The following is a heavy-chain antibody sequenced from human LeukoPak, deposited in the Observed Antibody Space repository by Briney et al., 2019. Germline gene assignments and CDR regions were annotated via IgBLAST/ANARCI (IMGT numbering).Heavy chain of an antibody. D-gene: IGHD6-19*01. CDR3: ARAHTTGWY. CDR2: INPNAGGT. CDR1: GYTFIDYY. Sequence: ASVKVSCKASGYTFIDYYVHWVRQAPGHGLEWMGWINPNAGGTNYAQKFQGRVTMAWDTSNTTTYMELSRLTSDDTAVYYCARAHTTGWYWGQGTQVTVSS. J-gene: IGHJ4*02. V-gene: IGHV1-2*02.